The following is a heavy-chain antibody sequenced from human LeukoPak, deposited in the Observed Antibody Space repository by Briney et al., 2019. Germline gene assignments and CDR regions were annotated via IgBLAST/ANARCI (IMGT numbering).Heavy chain of an antibody. CDR3: ARGAPPIRFLEWLPAYYFDY. CDR2: IYYSGST. D-gene: IGHD3-3*01. V-gene: IGHV4-31*03. Sequence: SETLSLTCTVSGVSISSGGYYWSWIRQHPGKGLEWIGYIYYSGSTYYNPSLKSRVTISVDTSKNQFSLKLSSVTAADTAVYYCARGAPPIRFLEWLPAYYFDYWGQGTLVTVSS. CDR1: GVSISSGGYY. J-gene: IGHJ4*02.